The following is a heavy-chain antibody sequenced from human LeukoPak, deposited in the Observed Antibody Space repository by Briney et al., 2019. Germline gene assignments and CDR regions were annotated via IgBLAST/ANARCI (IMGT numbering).Heavy chain of an antibody. V-gene: IGHV4-34*01. CDR3: ARGGYYDFWSGYPYYYYYGMDV. CDR1: GGSFSGYY. D-gene: IGHD3-3*01. CDR2: INHSGST. J-gene: IGHJ6*02. Sequence: RTSETLSLTCAVYGGSFSGYYWSWIRQPPGKGLEWIGEINHSGSTNYNPSLKSRVTISVDTSKNQFSLKLSSVTAADTAVYYCARGGYYDFWSGYPYYYYYGMDVWGQGTTVTVSS.